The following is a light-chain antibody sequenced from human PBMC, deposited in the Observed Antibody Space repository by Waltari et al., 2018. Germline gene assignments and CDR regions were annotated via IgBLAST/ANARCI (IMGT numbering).Light chain of an antibody. Sequence: QSILTQPTSVSGAPGQRVTISCTGSSSNIGAGHDVHWYQAFQGTAPKLLIHGNNNRPAGVPDRLSGSKSGSSAALAINGLQAEDEADYYCQSFDSNVRGGVVFGGGTKVTVL. CDR2: GNN. J-gene: IGLJ3*02. CDR1: SSNIGAGHD. CDR3: QSFDSNVRGGVV. V-gene: IGLV1-40*01.